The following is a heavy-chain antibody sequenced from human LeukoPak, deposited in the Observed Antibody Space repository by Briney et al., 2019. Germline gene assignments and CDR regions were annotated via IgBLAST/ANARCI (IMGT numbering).Heavy chain of an antibody. V-gene: IGHV3-9*01. CDR1: GLTFDDYA. CDR2: ISWNSGSI. CDR3: AKSGPTPSRYYYYYYMDV. J-gene: IGHJ6*03. D-gene: IGHD3-9*01. Sequence: PGGSLSLSCAASGLTFDDYALHWVRQAPGKGLEWVSGISWNSGSIGYADSVKGRFTITRDNAKNSLYLQMNSLRAEDTGLYYCAKSGPTPSRYYYYYYMDVWGKGTTVTVSS.